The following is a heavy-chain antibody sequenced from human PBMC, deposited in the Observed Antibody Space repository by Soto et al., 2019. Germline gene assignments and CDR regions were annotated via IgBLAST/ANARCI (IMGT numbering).Heavy chain of an antibody. CDR1: GYIFTSYG. CDR3: ATRSPAFDY. CDR2: ITTDKGKT. J-gene: IGHJ4*02. V-gene: IGHV1-18*01. Sequence: QVQLVQSGPEVKKPGASVKVSCKTSGYIFTSYGISWVRQAPGQGLEWMGWITTDKGKTTYAQKFQGIVTMTTDTSTSTAYMEMRSLRSDDTAVYYCATRSPAFDYWGQGTLVTVSS.